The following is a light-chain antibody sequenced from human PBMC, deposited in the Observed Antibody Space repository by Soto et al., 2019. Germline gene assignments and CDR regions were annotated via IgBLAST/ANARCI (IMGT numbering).Light chain of an antibody. Sequence: DIQMTQSPSNLSASVGDRVTITCRAGQSISSWLAWYQQKPGKAPKLLIYKASSLESGVPSRFSGSGSGTEFTLTISSLQPDVFATYYCQQSTRHSWKFGQGTKV. CDR3: QQSTRHSWK. J-gene: IGKJ1*01. CDR1: QSISSW. CDR2: KAS. V-gene: IGKV1-5*03.